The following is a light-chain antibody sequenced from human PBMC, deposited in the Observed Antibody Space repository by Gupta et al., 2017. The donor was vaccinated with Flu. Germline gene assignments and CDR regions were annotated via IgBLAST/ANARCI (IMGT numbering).Light chain of an antibody. V-gene: IGLV2-23*01. J-gene: IGLJ1*01. CDR1: SSDVGRFNV. Sequence: SITISCTGTSSDVGRFNVVSWYQQHPGKAPKRIIYEARKRPSGVSNRFSGAKSGNTASLTISGLQAEDEADYFCCSYAGSDLYVFGTGT. CDR3: CSYAGSDLYV. CDR2: EAR.